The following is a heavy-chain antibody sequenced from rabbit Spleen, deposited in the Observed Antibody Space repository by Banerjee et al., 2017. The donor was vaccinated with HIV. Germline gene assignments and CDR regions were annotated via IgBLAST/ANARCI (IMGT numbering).Heavy chain of an antibody. Sequence: QLVESGGGLVQPGGSLKLSCKASGFDFSDYGVTWVRQAPGKGLEWIACIDTNDGDTDYANWPKGRFTISKTSSTTVTLQMTSLTAADTATYFCARNYVNAFDPWGPGTLVTVS. V-gene: IGHV1S45*01. CDR1: GFDFSDYG. D-gene: IGHD1-1*01. CDR3: ARNYVNAFDP. J-gene: IGHJ2*01. CDR2: IDTNDGDT.